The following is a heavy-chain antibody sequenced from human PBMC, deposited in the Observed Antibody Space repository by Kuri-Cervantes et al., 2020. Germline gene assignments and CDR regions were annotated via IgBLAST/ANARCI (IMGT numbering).Heavy chain of an antibody. Sequence: LSLTCAASGFTFSSYGMHWVRQAPGKGLEWVAVIWYDGSNKYYADSVKGRFTISRDNSKNTLYLQMNSLRAEDTAVYYCARDQKFAYYYDSSGYYGGWFDPWGQGTLVTVSS. CDR1: GFTFSSYG. V-gene: IGHV3-30*19. CDR2: IWYDGSNK. D-gene: IGHD3-22*01. CDR3: ARDQKFAYYYDSSGYYGGWFDP. J-gene: IGHJ5*02.